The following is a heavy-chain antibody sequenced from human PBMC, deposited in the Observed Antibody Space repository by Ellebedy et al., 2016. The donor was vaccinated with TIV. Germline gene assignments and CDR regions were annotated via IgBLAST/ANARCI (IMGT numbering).Heavy chain of an antibody. D-gene: IGHD2-2*01. CDR1: GFTFSIHA. J-gene: IGHJ1*01. CDR3: AKRGDCSANSCLLRD. CDR2: AGGSDGST. V-gene: IGHV3-23*01. Sequence: GESLKISCAASGFTFSIHAMGWVRQAPGKGLEWVSSAGGSDGSTFYADSVRGRFTISRYNAKNTLYLQMNSLRAEDTAVYYCAKRGDCSANSCLLRDWGQGTLVTVSS.